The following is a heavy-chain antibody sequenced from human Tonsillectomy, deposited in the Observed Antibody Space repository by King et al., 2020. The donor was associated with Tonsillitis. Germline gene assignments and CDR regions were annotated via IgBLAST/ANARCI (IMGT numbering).Heavy chain of an antibody. V-gene: IGHV3-53*04. CDR1: GFTVSSNY. CDR2: IYSGGST. J-gene: IGHJ5*02. CDR3: ARDGFYISTSCTFPWFDP. D-gene: IGHD2-2*01. Sequence: VQLVESGGGLVQPGGSLRLSCAASGFTVSSNYMSWVRQAPGKGLEWVSVIYSGGSTYYADSVKGRFTISRHNSNNTLYLQMNSLRAEHTAVYYCARDGFYISTSCTFPWFDPWGQGALVTVSS.